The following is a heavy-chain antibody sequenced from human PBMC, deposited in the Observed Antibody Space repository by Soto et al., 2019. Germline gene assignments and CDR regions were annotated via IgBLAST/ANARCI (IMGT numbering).Heavy chain of an antibody. J-gene: IGHJ4*02. D-gene: IGHD1-7*01. CDR2: IYRTGST. Sequence: SETMSLTCAVSGGSFTSNNWWTWVRQPPGQGLEWIGEIYRTGSTNYNPSLKSRVTISLDKSENQFSLKVTSLTAADTAVYYCASRDPGTSVDYWGQGTLVTVSS. V-gene: IGHV4-4*02. CDR1: GGSFTSNNW. CDR3: ASRDPGTSVDY.